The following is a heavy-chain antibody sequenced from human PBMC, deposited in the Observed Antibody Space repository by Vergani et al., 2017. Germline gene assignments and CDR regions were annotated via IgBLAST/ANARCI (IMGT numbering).Heavy chain of an antibody. Sequence: QVQLQQWGAGLLKPSETLSLPCTVSGGSISSYYWSWIRQPPGKGLEWIGYIYYSGSTNYNPSLKSRVTISVDTSKNQFSLKLSSVTAADTAVYYCARGLYDILTGRYYYYGMDVWGQGP. CDR1: GGSISSYY. CDR2: IYYSGST. V-gene: IGHV4-59*01. D-gene: IGHD3-9*01. CDR3: ARGLYDILTGRYYYYGMDV. J-gene: IGHJ6*02.